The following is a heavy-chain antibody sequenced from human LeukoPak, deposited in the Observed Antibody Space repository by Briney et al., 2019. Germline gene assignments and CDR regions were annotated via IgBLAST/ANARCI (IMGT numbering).Heavy chain of an antibody. CDR2: IYYSGRT. CDR3: ARRGDL. J-gene: IGHJ2*01. D-gene: IGHD3-10*01. CDR1: GGSISSYY. V-gene: IGHV4-59*01. Sequence: PSETLSLTCSVSGGSISSYYWSWIRQPPGRGLEWIGYIYYSGRTSYNPSLKSRVTISVDTSKNQFSLRLSSVTAADTAVYYCARRGDLWGRGTLVTVSS.